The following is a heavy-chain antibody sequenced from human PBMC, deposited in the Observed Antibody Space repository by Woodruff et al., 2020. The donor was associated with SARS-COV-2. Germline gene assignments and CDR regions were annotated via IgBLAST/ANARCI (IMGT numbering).Heavy chain of an antibody. CDR3: ARERLYNWNYVGNWFDP. Sequence: SYAQKFQGRVTMTRDTSTSTVYMELSSLRSEDTAVYYCARERLYNWNYVGNWFDPWGQGTLVTVSS. J-gene: IGHJ5*02. V-gene: IGHV1-46*01. D-gene: IGHD1-7*01.